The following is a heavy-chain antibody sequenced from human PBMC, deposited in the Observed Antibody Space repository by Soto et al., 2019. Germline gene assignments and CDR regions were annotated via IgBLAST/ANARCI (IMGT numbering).Heavy chain of an antibody. CDR1: GGSFSGYY. D-gene: IGHD4-17*01. Sequence: QVQLQQWGAGLLKPSETLSLTCAVYGGSFSGYYWSWIRQPPGKGLEWIGEINHSGSTNYNPSLKSRVTISVDTSKNQFSLKLSSVTAADTAVYYCARGQGDYAVGAFDIWGQGTMVTVSS. CDR2: INHSGST. V-gene: IGHV4-34*01. CDR3: ARGQGDYAVGAFDI. J-gene: IGHJ3*02.